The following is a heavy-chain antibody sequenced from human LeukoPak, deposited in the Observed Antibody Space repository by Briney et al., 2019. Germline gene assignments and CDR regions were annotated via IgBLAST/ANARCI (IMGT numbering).Heavy chain of an antibody. CDR2: INGNGGSR. J-gene: IGHJ4*02. CDR1: GLTVSSNY. CDR3: ARGSSFHNY. V-gene: IGHV3-20*04. D-gene: IGHD6-6*01. Sequence: GGSLRLSCADSGLTVSSNYMSWVRQAPGKGLEWVSGINGNGGSRGYAASVKGRFTISRDNANNSLYLQMNSLRAEDTGLYYCARGSSFHNYWGQGTLVTVSS.